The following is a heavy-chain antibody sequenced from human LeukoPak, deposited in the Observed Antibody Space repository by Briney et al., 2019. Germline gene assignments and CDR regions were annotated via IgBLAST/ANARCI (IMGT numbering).Heavy chain of an antibody. Sequence: GGSLRLSCAVSGFTFSNYWMHWVRQAPGEGLVWVSRINGDGSSRSYADSVKGRFTISRDNAKNTLYLQMNSLRVEDTAAYYCARGREHSYGPVAVDCWGQGTLVTVSS. J-gene: IGHJ4*02. CDR2: INGDGSSR. V-gene: IGHV3-74*01. CDR3: ARGREHSYGPVAVDC. D-gene: IGHD5-18*01. CDR1: GFTFSNYW.